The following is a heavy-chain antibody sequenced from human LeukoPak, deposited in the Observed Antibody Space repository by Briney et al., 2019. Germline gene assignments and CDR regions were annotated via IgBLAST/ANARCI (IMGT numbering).Heavy chain of an antibody. V-gene: IGHV1-69*04. CDR3: ARDGTQYYYDSSGYYWFDP. CDR2: IIPILGIA. Sequence: ASVKISCKASGGTFISYTISWVRHAPGQGLQWMGRIIPILGIANYAQKFQGRVTITADKSTSTAYMELSSLRSEDTAVYYCARDGTQYYYDSSGYYWFDPWRQGTLFTVSS. J-gene: IGHJ5*02. D-gene: IGHD3-22*01. CDR1: GGTFISYT.